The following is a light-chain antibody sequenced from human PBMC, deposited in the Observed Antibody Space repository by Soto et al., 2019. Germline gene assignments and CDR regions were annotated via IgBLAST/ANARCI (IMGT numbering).Light chain of an antibody. V-gene: IGKV3-11*01. CDR1: QNINRF. CDR3: QQRAAWPLT. CDR2: DAY. Sequence: EVVLTQSPVTLSLSPGERATLACRASQNINRFLAWYQQKPGQAPRLLIYDAYNRATGIPARFSGSGSGTDFTLTIGSLEPEDFAVYYCQQRAAWPLTFGGGTKVEIK. J-gene: IGKJ4*01.